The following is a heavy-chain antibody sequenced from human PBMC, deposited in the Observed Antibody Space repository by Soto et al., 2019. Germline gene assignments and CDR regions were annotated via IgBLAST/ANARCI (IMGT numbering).Heavy chain of an antibody. Sequence: QVQLVQSGAEVKKPGSSVKVSCKASGGTFSTYTITWVRQAPGQGLEWMGRIIPIIGIINYAQKFQGRVTITADQLSGPXYMELTRLRSDDTAVYYCAGDPDSHYNDSHAYSYPWGQGTLVTVSS. CDR2: IIPIIGII. CDR3: AGDPDSHYNDSHAYSYP. D-gene: IGHD3-22*01. V-gene: IGHV1-69*08. J-gene: IGHJ5*02. CDR1: GGTFSTYT.